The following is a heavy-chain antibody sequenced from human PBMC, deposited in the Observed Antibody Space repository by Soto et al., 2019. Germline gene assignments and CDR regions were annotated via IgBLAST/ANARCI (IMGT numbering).Heavy chain of an antibody. CDR1: GFTFSSYA. Sequence: HPGGSLRLSCAASGFTFSSYAMNWVRQAPGKGLEWVSGIIGSGAGSYYSDSVKGRFTISRDNSKNTLYLQMNSLRAEDTAVYYCAKAYSNSWPNDWFDPWGQGTLVTVSS. J-gene: IGHJ5*02. D-gene: IGHD6-13*01. CDR2: IIGSGAGS. CDR3: AKAYSNSWPNDWFDP. V-gene: IGHV3-23*01.